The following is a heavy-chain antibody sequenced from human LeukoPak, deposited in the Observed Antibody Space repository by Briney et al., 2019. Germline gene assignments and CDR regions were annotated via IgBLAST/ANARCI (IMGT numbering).Heavy chain of an antibody. V-gene: IGHV3-48*01. CDR1: GSTLSSYS. J-gene: IGHJ1*01. CDR2: ISSSSSTI. CDR3: ARHDDYGDYRFQH. D-gene: IGHD4-17*01. Sequence: RTGRSLRPSCAASGSTLSSYSINSVRQAAGEWRECDSYISSSSSTIYYADSVKGRFTISRDNAKNSLYLQMNSLRAEDTAVYYCARHDDYGDYRFQHWGQGTLVTVSS.